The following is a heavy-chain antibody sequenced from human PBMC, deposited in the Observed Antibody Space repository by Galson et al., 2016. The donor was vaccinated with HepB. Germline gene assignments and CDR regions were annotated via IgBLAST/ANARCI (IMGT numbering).Heavy chain of an antibody. CDR3: ARALKGFFDWSPPGLHLDI. J-gene: IGHJ3*02. CDR2: TYYRSKWYN. CDR1: GDSVPSNSAA. Sequence: CAISGDSVPSNSAAWNWIRQSPSRGLEWLGRTYYRSKWYNDYALSVKSRITINPDTSKNQFSLQLKSVTPEDTAVYYCARALKGFFDWSPPGLHLDIWGRGTMVTVSS. V-gene: IGHV6-1*01. D-gene: IGHD3-9*01.